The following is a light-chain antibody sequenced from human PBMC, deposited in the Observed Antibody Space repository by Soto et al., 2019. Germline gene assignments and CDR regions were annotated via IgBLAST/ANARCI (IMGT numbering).Light chain of an antibody. CDR1: QDIRNN. V-gene: IGKV1-27*01. Sequence: DIQMTQSPSSRSASVGDRVTITCRASQDIRNNLAWYQQKPGKVPKVLIYAASTLQSGVPSRFSGSGSGTDFTLTISSLQPEDVATYYCQRYNGARETFCPGTKVDIK. CDR2: AAS. J-gene: IGKJ3*01. CDR3: QRYNGARET.